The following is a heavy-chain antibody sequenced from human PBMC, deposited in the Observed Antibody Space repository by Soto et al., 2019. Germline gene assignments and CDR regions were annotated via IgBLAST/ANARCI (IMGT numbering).Heavy chain of an antibody. CDR2: INPNSGGT. Sequence: ASVKVSCKTSGYTFTDFYMHWVRQAPGQGLEWMGWINPNSGGTNYAQKFQGWVTMTRDTSISTAYMEPSRLRSDDTAVYYCARERIQLWSSYYYYGMDVWGQGTTVTVSS. CDR3: ARERIQLWSSYYYYGMDV. J-gene: IGHJ6*02. D-gene: IGHD5-18*01. V-gene: IGHV1-2*04. CDR1: GYTFTDFY.